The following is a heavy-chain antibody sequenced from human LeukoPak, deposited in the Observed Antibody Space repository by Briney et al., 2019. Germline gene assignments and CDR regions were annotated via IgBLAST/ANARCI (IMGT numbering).Heavy chain of an antibody. CDR1: GFTFSSYA. CDR2: ISGSGGST. J-gene: IGHJ4*02. V-gene: IGHV3-23*01. Sequence: GGSLRLSCAASGFTFSSYAMSWVRQAPGKGLEWVSAISGSGGSTYYAASVKGRFTISRDNSKNTLYLQMNSLRAEDTAVYYCAKAPKGYCSGGSCYGLAEIDYCGQGTLVTVSS. D-gene: IGHD2-15*01. CDR3: AKAPKGYCSGGSCYGLAEIDY.